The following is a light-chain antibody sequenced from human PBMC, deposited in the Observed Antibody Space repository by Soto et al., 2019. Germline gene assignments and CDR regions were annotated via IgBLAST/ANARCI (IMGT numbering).Light chain of an antibody. V-gene: IGKV1-5*03. CDR2: KAS. Sequence: DIQMTQSPSTLSASVGDRVTITCRASQSISSRLAWYQQKPGKAPKLMMYKASSLESGVPSRFSGSESGPEFTLTISSLQPDDFASYYCQQYNSDWTFGQGTKVEIK. CDR1: QSISSR. J-gene: IGKJ1*01. CDR3: QQYNSDWT.